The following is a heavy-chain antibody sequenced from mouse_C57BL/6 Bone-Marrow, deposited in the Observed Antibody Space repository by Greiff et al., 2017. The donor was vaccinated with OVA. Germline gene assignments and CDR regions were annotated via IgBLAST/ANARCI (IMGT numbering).Heavy chain of an antibody. CDR3: TRSYSNYGDFDY. CDR2: IDPETGGT. V-gene: IGHV1-15*01. Sequence: QVQLKESGAELVRPGASVTLSCKASGYTFTDYEMHWVKQTPVHGLEWIGAIDPETGGTAYNQKIKGKAILTADKSSSTAYMELRSLTSEDSAVYYCTRSYSNYGDFDYWGQGTTLTVSS. J-gene: IGHJ2*01. D-gene: IGHD2-5*01. CDR1: GYTFTDYE.